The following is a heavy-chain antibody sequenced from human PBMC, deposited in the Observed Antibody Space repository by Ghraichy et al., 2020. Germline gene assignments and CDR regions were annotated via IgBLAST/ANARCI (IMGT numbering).Heavy chain of an antibody. Sequence: SETLSLTCTVSGGSMNDYYWSWIRQSPGKGLEWIGYVSYSGSTNYNPSLKSRVTISVDTSKKQFSLKLSSVTAADTAVYYCARHSAYSSSSSGRYYFDYWGQGTLVTVSS. D-gene: IGHD6-6*01. CDR1: GGSMNDYY. CDR3: ARHSAYSSSSSGRYYFDY. V-gene: IGHV4-59*08. CDR2: VSYSGST. J-gene: IGHJ4*02.